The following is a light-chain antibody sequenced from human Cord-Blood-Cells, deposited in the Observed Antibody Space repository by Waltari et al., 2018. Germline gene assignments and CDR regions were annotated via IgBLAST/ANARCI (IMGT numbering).Light chain of an antibody. CDR2: QDS. CDR3: QAWDSSTVV. CDR1: KLGDKY. Sequence: SYELTQPPSVSVSPGQTASITCSGDKLGDKYACWYQQKPGQSPVLVIYQDSKRPSGIPGRFSGSNSGNTATLTISGTQAMDGADYYGQAWDSSTVVFGGGTKLTVL. V-gene: IGLV3-1*01. J-gene: IGLJ2*01.